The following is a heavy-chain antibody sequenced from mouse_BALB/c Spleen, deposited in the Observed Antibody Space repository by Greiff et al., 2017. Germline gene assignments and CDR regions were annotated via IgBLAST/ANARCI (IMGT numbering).Heavy chain of an antibody. J-gene: IGHJ4*01. D-gene: IGHD2-3*01. V-gene: IGHV3-2*02. CDR2: ISYSGST. CDR1: GYSITSDYA. Sequence: EVQLQESGPGLVKPSQSLSLTCTVTGYSITSDYAWNWIRQFPGNKLEWMGYISYSGSTSYNPSLKSRISITRDTSKNQFFLQLNSVTTEDTATYYCARGWLLRGVGAMDYWGQGTSVTVSS. CDR3: ARGWLLRGVGAMDY.